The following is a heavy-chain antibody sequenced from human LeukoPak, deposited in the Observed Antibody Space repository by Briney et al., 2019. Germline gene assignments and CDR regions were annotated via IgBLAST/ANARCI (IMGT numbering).Heavy chain of an antibody. V-gene: IGHV3-7*01. CDR2: INQRGSEI. CDR1: GFTFSFYW. CDR3: ARTLDGYNNKPGFEYDY. J-gene: IGHJ4*02. Sequence: PGGSLRLSCAASGFTFSFYWMNWVRQAPGNGLEWVANINQRGSEIYYADSLKGRFTISRDNAKNSLYLPINSLRAEDTSLYYCARTLDGYNNKPGFEYDYWGQGALVTVAS. D-gene: IGHD5-24*01.